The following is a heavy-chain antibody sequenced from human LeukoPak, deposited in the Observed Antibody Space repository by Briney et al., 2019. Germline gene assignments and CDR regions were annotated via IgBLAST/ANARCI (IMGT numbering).Heavy chain of an antibody. J-gene: IGHJ5*02. D-gene: IGHD2-15*01. CDR2: IYTSGST. V-gene: IGHV4-61*02. CDR3: ARGAAADATGSYCSGGSCYSVFWFDP. CDR1: GDSISSSSYY. Sequence: SETLSLTCTVSGDSISSSSYYWSWIRQPAGKGLEWIGRIYTSGSTNYNPSLKSRVTISVDTSKNQFSLKLSSVTAADTAVYYCARGAAADATGSYCSGGSCYSVFWFDPWGQGTLVTVSS.